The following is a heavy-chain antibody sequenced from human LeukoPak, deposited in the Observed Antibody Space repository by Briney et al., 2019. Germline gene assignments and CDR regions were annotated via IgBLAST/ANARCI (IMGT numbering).Heavy chain of an antibody. J-gene: IGHJ4*02. Sequence: PGGSLRLSCAASGFSVSSNYMSWVRQAPGKGLEWVAVIYSGGSTYYTDSVKGRFTISRDNSQNTLYLQMNSLRAEDTAVYYCAKDYDFWSGPHWGQGTLVTVSS. V-gene: IGHV3-53*01. CDR3: AKDYDFWSGPH. CDR2: IYSGGST. D-gene: IGHD3-3*01. CDR1: GFSVSSNY.